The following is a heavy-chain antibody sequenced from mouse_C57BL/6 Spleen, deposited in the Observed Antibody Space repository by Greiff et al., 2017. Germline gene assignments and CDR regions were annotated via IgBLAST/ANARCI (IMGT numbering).Heavy chain of an antibody. CDR1: GYTFTDYN. Sequence: DVQLVESGPELVKPGASVKMSCKASGYTFTDYNMHWVKQSHGKSLEWIGYINPNNGGTSYNQKFKGKATLTVNKSSSTAYMELRSLTSEDSAVYYCARSLITTVVPYFDYWGQGTTLTVSS. CDR3: ARSLITTVVPYFDY. V-gene: IGHV1-22*01. J-gene: IGHJ2*01. D-gene: IGHD1-1*01. CDR2: INPNNGGT.